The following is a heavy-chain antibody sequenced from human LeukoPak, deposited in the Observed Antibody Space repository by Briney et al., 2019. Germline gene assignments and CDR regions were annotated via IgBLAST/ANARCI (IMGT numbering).Heavy chain of an antibody. D-gene: IGHD3-10*01. J-gene: IGHJ4*02. CDR3: AREGTMVRGVIITPPYYFDY. CDR2: IWYDGSNK. Sequence: QPGRSLRLSCAASGFTLTGYGMHWVRQAPGKGLEWVAVIWYDGSNKYYADSVKGRFTISRDNSKNTLYLQMNSLRAEDTAVYYCAREGTMVRGVIITPPYYFDYWGQGTLVTVSS. CDR1: GFTLTGYG. V-gene: IGHV3-33*01.